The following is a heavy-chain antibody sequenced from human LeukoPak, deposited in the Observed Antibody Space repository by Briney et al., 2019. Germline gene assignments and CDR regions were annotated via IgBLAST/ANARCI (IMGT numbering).Heavy chain of an antibody. CDR3: AKVHSSGYYYDL. D-gene: IGHD3-22*01. CDR1: GFTFDDYA. Sequence: PGGSLRLPCTASGFTFDDYAIHWVRQAPGKGLEWVSGISWNSGTILYADSVKGRFTISRDNARNSVFLQMNSLRPEDTALYYCAKVHSSGYYYDLWGQGTLVTVSS. CDR2: ISWNSGTI. V-gene: IGHV3-9*01. J-gene: IGHJ5*02.